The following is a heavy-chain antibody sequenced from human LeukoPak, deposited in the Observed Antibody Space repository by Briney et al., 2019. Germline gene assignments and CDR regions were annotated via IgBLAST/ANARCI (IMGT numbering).Heavy chain of an antibody. V-gene: IGHV1-2*02. CDR3: ASGITGTTFPVNY. J-gene: IGHJ4*02. CDR1: GYTFTGYY. D-gene: IGHD1-20*01. Sequence: ASVKVSCKASGYTFTGYYIHWVRQAPGQGLEWMGWINPNSGGTKHAQKFQGRVTMTRDTSISTAYMELSRLRSDDTAVYYCASGITGTTFPVNYWGQGTLVTVSS. CDR2: INPNSGGT.